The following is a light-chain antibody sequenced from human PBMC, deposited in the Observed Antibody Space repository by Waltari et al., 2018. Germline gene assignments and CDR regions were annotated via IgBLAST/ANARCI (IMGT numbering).Light chain of an antibody. Sequence: QSAPTQPPSVSGSPGQSVTISCTGTSNDVGRYNYVSWYQHHPGKAPKLMIYGVSNRPSGVSDRFSGSKSGNTASLTISGLQAEDEADYYCCSYTTSSTFLFGGGTRLTVL. J-gene: IGLJ2*01. CDR2: GVS. V-gene: IGLV2-14*03. CDR3: CSYTTSSTFL. CDR1: SNDVGRYNY.